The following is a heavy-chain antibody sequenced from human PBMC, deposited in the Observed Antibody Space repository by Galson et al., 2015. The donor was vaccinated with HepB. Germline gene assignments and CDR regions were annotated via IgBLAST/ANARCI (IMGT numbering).Heavy chain of an antibody. CDR3: ARGRGTYYYDSSGYYVDY. CDR1: GGSLSGYY. J-gene: IGHJ4*02. D-gene: IGHD3-22*01. V-gene: IGHV4-34*01. CDR2: INHSGST. Sequence: SETLSLTCAVYGGSLSGYYWSWIRQPPGKGLEWIGEINHSGSTNYNPSLKSRVTISVDTSKNQFSLKLSSVTATDTAVYYCARGRGTYYYDSSGYYVDYWGQGTLVTVSS.